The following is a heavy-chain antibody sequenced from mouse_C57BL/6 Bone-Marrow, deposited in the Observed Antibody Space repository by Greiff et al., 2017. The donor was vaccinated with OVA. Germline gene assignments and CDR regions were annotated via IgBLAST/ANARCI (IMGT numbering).Heavy chain of an antibody. CDR3: ARENYGNYGFAY. Sequence: VQLQQSGAELVRPGTSVKVSCKASGYAFTNYLIEWVKQRPGQGLEWIGVINPGSGGTNYNEKFKGKATLTADKSSSTAYMQLSSLTSEDAAVYFCARENYGNYGFAYWGQGTLVTVSA. CDR2: INPGSGGT. D-gene: IGHD2-1*01. CDR1: GYAFTNYL. J-gene: IGHJ3*01. V-gene: IGHV1-54*01.